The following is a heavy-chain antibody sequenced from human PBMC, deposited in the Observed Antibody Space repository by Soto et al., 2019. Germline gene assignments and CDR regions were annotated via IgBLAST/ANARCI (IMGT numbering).Heavy chain of an antibody. J-gene: IGHJ4*02. CDR3: TREVGTAHPFEY. D-gene: IGHD1-1*01. CDR2: TFYRSKWYN. Sequence: PSQTLSLTCVISGDSVSSNTAAWNWIRQSPSRGLEWLGRTFYRSKWYNDYAQSVKSRITISPDTSKNQFSLQLSSVYPEDTAVYYCTREVGTAHPFEYWGQGTLVTVSS. CDR1: GDSVSSNTAA. V-gene: IGHV6-1*01.